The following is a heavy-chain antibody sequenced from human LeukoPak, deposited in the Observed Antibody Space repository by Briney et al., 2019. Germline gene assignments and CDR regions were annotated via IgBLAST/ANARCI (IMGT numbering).Heavy chain of an antibody. Sequence: PGGSLRLSCAASGFTVSSYWMSWVRQAPGKGLEWVASIKQDGSEKYYVDSVKGRFTISRDNAQKSLWLQMNSLRAEDTAVYYCATLVATTQFDYWGQGTLVTVSS. J-gene: IGHJ4*02. CDR1: GFTVSSYW. V-gene: IGHV3-7*01. CDR2: IKQDGSEK. D-gene: IGHD5-12*01. CDR3: ATLVATTQFDY.